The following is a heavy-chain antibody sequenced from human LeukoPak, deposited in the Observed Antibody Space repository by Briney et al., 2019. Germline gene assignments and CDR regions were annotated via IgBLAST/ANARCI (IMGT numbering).Heavy chain of an antibody. D-gene: IGHD4-23*01. V-gene: IGHV3-21*01. J-gene: IGHJ4*02. Sequence: GGSLRLSCATSGFTFSNSDMNWVRQAPGKGLEWVSSITTTSSYIYYADSVRGRFTISRDNAKNSLYLQMNSLRAEDTAVYYCVRALGGNTHLDYWGQGTLVTVSS. CDR1: GFTFSNSD. CDR2: ITTTSSYI. CDR3: VRALGGNTHLDY.